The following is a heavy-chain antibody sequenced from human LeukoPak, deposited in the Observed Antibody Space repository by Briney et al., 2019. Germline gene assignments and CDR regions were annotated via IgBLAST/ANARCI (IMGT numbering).Heavy chain of an antibody. D-gene: IGHD3-10*01. CDR1: GDSISSYY. V-gene: IGHV4-4*09. J-gene: IGHJ6*03. CDR3: ARPSLWFGDVSYYMDV. Sequence: SDTLSLTCTVSGDSISSYYWSWIRRPPGKGLEWIGHIYSSESAHYNPSLKSRVTISLDMSKHQFSLKLGSVTAADTAIYYCARPSLWFGDVSYYMDVWGTGTTVIVSS. CDR2: IYSSESA.